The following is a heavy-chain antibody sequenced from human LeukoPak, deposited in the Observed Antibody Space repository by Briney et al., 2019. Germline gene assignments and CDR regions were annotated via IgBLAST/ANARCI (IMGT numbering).Heavy chain of an antibody. J-gene: IGHJ6*02. V-gene: IGHV1-24*01. CDR1: GYTLTELS. CDR3: ATLHGDYPYYYYGMDV. D-gene: IGHD4-17*01. Sequence: ASVKVSCKVSGYTLTELSMHWVRQAPGKRVEWMGGFDPEDGETIYAQKFQGRVTMTEDTSTDTAYMELSSLRSEDTAVYYCATLHGDYPYYYYGMDVWGQGTTVTVSS. CDR2: FDPEDGET.